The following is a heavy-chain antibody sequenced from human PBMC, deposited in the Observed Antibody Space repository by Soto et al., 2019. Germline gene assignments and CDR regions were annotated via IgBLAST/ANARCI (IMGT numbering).Heavy chain of an antibody. CDR1: GFTFSDYY. CDR2: ISSSGSTI. D-gene: IGHD6-19*01. CDR3: ARDRSRDSSGSRVAFDI. J-gene: IGHJ3*02. Sequence: SGGSLRLSCAASGFTFSDYYMSWIRQAPGKGLEWVSYISSSGSTIYYADSVKGRFTISRDNAKNSLYLQMNSLRAEDTAVYYCARDRSRDSSGSRVAFDIWGQGTMVTVSS. V-gene: IGHV3-11*01.